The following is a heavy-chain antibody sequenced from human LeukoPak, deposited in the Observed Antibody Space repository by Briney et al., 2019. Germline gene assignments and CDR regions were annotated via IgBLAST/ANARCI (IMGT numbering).Heavy chain of an antibody. Sequence: SETLSLTCTVSGGSISSYYWSWIRQPPGKGLEWIGYIYYSGSTNYNPSLKSRVTISVDTSKNQFSLKLSSVTAADTAEYYCARVRYYYGSGSYLNWFDPWGQGTLVTVSS. CDR3: ARVRYYYGSGSYLNWFDP. V-gene: IGHV4-59*01. J-gene: IGHJ5*02. D-gene: IGHD3-10*01. CDR1: GGSISSYY. CDR2: IYYSGST.